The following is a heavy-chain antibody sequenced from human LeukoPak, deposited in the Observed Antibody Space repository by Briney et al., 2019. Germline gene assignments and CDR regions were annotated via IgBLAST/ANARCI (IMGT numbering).Heavy chain of an antibody. CDR3: APNYHGNPWFDP. V-gene: IGHV1-24*01. CDR1: GYTLTELS. CDR2: FDPEDGET. Sequence: ASVKVSCKVSGYTLTELSMHWVRQAPGKGLEWMGGFDPEDGETIYAQKFQGRVTMTEDTSTDTAYMELSSLRSEDTAVCYCAPNYHGNPWFDPWGQGTLVTVSS. D-gene: IGHD5-24*01. J-gene: IGHJ5*02.